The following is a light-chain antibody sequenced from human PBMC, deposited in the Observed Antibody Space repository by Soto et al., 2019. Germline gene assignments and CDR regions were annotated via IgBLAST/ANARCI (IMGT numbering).Light chain of an antibody. V-gene: IGKV3-11*01. CDR2: AAS. CDR3: QQSCNWPWIT. J-gene: IGKJ4*01. Sequence: EILLTQSPSTLSVSVGERVTITCRASQSVSSYLDWYQQKLGQAPRLLIYAASNMETGIPARFSGSGSGTHFTLTISSLEPEDFAVYYCQQSCNWPWITFGGGTRVDIK. CDR1: QSVSSY.